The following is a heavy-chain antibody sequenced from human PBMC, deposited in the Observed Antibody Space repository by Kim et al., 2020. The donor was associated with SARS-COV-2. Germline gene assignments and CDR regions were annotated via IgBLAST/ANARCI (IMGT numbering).Heavy chain of an antibody. J-gene: IGHJ6*03. Sequence: YYADPVKGRFTISRDNSKNTLYLQMNSLRAEDTAVYYCATLWFGDLPMDVWGKGTTVTVSS. V-gene: IGHV3-30*02. D-gene: IGHD3-10*01. CDR3: ATLWFGDLPMDV.